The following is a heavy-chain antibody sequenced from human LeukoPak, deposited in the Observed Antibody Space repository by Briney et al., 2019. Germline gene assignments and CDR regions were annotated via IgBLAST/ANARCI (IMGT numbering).Heavy chain of an antibody. CDR1: GYSISSGYY. J-gene: IGHJ4*02. V-gene: IGHV4-38-2*02. CDR2: IYHSGRT. CDR3: AREDSSGYYRISD. D-gene: IGHD3-22*01. Sequence: SETLSLTCTVSGYSISSGYYWGWIRQPPGKGLEWIGSIYHSGRTFYNPSLKSRVTISVDTSKNQFSLKLSSVTAADTAVYYCAREDSSGYYRISDWGQGTLVTVSS.